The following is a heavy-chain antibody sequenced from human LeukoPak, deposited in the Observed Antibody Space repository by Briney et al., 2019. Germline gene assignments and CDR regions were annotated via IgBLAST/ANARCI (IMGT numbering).Heavy chain of an antibody. J-gene: IGHJ6*02. D-gene: IGHD6-13*01. CDR2: INDRGST. Sequence: SETLSLTCTVSGDSVRSYYWSWIRQPPGQGLEWLGHINDRGSTNYNPSLQGRVTISIDTSKNHFSLKVNSVTAADTAVYYCVRDSRYGSGWFEDGLDFWGQGTTVTVSS. V-gene: IGHV4-59*02. CDR3: VRDSRYGSGWFEDGLDF. CDR1: GDSVRSYY.